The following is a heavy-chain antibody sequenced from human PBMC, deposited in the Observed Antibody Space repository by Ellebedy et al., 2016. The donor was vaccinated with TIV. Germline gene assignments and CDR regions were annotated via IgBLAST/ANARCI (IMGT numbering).Heavy chain of an antibody. D-gene: IGHD2-2*02. CDR3: AKGYMSPFDY. Sequence: PGGSLRLSCAASGFTFSSYAMSWVRQAPGKGLEWVSAITGSGGGTYYADSVKGRFTISRDNSKNTFYLHMNSLRAEETALYYCAKGYMSPFDYWGQGNLVTVSS. CDR2: ITGSGGGT. CDR1: GFTFSSYA. V-gene: IGHV3-23*01. J-gene: IGHJ4*02.